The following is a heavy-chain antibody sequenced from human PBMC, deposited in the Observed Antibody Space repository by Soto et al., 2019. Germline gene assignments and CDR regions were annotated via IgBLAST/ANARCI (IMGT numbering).Heavy chain of an antibody. J-gene: IGHJ6*02. D-gene: IGHD4-17*01. CDR1: GGTFSSYA. CDR3: ARAATGYGDYYYYYGMDV. V-gene: IGHV1-69*12. CDR2: ITPIFGTA. Sequence: QVQLVQSGAEVKKPGSSVKVSCKASGGTFSSYAISWVRQAPGQGLEWMGGITPIFGTANYAQKFQGRVTITADESTSTAYMELSSLRSEDTAVYYCARAATGYGDYYYYYGMDVWGQGTTVTVSS.